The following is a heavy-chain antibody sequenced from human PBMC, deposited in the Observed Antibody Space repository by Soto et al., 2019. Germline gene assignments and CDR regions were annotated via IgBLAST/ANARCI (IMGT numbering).Heavy chain of an antibody. CDR1: GGSISSGGYY. V-gene: IGHV4-31*03. D-gene: IGHD5-18*01. CDR3: ARGYSLNWFDP. Sequence: SETLSLTCTVSGGSISSGGYYWSWIRQHPGKGLEWIGYIYYSGSTYYNPSLKSRVTISVDTSKNQFSLKLSSVTAADTAVYYCARGYSLNWFDPWGQGTLVTVSS. CDR2: IYYSGST. J-gene: IGHJ5*02.